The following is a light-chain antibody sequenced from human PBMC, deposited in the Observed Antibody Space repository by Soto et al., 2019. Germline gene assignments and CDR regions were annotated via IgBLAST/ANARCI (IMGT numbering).Light chain of an antibody. V-gene: IGKV3-11*01. J-gene: IGKJ4*01. CDR2: DTF. CDR3: QHRANVVS. Sequence: EIVLTQSPATLSLSPGGRATLSCRASQSVSNYLAWYQQKPGQVPRLLIYDTFHRATGTPARFSGSESGTDVTLTISSLESEDFALYYCQHRANVVSFGGGTKVEIK. CDR1: QSVSNY.